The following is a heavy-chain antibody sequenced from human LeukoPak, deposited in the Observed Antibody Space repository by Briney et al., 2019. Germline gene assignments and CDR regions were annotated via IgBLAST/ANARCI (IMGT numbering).Heavy chain of an antibody. CDR3: ASASSGWADTLDY. J-gene: IGHJ4*02. Sequence: GGSLRLSCAASGFTFSSYEMNWVRQAPGKGLEWVSYISSSGSTIYYADSVKGRFTISRDNAKNSLYLQMSSLRAEDTAVYYCASASSGWADTLDYWGQGTLVTVSS. CDR1: GFTFSSYE. V-gene: IGHV3-48*03. CDR2: ISSSGSTI. D-gene: IGHD6-19*01.